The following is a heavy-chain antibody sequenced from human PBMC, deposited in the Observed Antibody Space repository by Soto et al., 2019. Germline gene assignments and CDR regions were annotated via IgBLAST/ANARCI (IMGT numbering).Heavy chain of an antibody. Sequence: ASVKVSCKASGGTFSSYTISWVRQAPGQGLEWMGRIIAILGIANYAQKFQGRVTMTTDTSTSTAYMELSSLSSDDTAVYYCARDCSLWEDYYYYVMDVCGQRTTVTVSS. D-gene: IGHD1-26*01. V-gene: IGHV1-69*04. J-gene: IGHJ6*02. CDR1: GGTFSSYT. CDR2: IIAILGIA. CDR3: ARDCSLWEDYYYYVMDV.